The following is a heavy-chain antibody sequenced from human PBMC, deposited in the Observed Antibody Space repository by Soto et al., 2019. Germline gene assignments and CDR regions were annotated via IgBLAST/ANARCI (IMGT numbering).Heavy chain of an antibody. CDR2: INAGNGNT. J-gene: IGHJ5*02. D-gene: IGHD4-4*01. CDR1: GYTSTSYA. CDR3: ARGHYSNYQWFDP. Sequence: ASVKVSCKASGYTSTSYAMHWVRQAPGQRLEWMGWINAGNGNTKYSQKFQGRVTITRDTSASTAYMELSSLRSEDTAVYYCARGHYSNYQWFDPWGQGTLVTVSS. V-gene: IGHV1-3*01.